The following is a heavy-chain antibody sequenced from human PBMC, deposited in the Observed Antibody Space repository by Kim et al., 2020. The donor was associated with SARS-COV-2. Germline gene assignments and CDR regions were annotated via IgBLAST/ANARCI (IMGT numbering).Heavy chain of an antibody. D-gene: IGHD3-9*01. J-gene: IGHJ4*01. CDR3: ARERNDILTGYYRHLDY. CDR2: IKQDGSEK. Sequence: GGSLRLSCAASGFTFSSYWMSWVRQAPGKGLEWVANIKQDGSEKYYVDSVKGRFTISRDNAKNSLYLQMNSLRAEDTAVYYCARERNDILTGYYRHLDYWGHGTLVTVSS. V-gene: IGHV3-7*01. CDR1: GFTFSSYW.